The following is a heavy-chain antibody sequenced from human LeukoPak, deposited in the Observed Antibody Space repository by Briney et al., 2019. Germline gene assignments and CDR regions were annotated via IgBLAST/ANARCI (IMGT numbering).Heavy chain of an antibody. V-gene: IGHV4-39*01. CDR3: ARHPSGRMWLQQGGWFDP. J-gene: IGHJ5*02. Sequence: PSETLSLTCTVARASISSSTHYWGWIRQPPGKGLEWIGSMYHNGSTYYNPSLKSRVTISVDTSKNQFSLKLTSVTAADTAVYYCARHPSGRMWLQQGGWFDPWGQGTLVTVSS. CDR1: RASISSSTHY. D-gene: IGHD5-24*01. CDR2: MYHNGST.